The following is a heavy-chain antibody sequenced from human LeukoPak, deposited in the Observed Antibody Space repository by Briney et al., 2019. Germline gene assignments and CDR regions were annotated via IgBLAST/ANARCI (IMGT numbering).Heavy chain of an antibody. J-gene: IGHJ3*02. CDR2: IYHSGST. Sequence: PSETLSLTCTVSGGPISIGGYYWGWIRQPPGKGLEWIGSIYHSGSTYYNPSLKSRVTISVDTSKNQFSLKLSSVTAADTAVYYCASVLSVSSSWYTDDAFDIWGQGTMVTVSS. D-gene: IGHD6-13*01. CDR1: GGPISIGGYY. CDR3: ASVLSVSSSWYTDDAFDI. V-gene: IGHV4-39*07.